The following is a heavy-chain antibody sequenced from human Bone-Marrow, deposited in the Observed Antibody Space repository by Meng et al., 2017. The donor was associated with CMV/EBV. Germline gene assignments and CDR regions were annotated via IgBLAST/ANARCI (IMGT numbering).Heavy chain of an antibody. CDR1: RYSFTSYW. D-gene: IGHD6-13*01. CDR3: ARQKSSSWYLGWFDP. V-gene: IGHV5-51*01. J-gene: IGHJ5*02. CDR2: IWPGDSET. Sequence: GESLKISCKASRYSFTSYWIGWVRQMPGKGLEWMGIIWPGDSETRYSPSFEGQVTISADKSISTAYLQWSSLKASDTAMYYCARQKSSSWYLGWFDPWGQGTLVTFSS.